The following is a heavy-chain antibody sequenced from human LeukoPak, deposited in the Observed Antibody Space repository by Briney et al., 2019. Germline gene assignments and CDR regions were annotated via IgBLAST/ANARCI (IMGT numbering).Heavy chain of an antibody. CDR3: ARGGLENGYHSNDGFDI. J-gene: IGHJ3*02. Sequence: SETLPLTCTVSGGSISGYYWSWIRQPPGKGLEWIGYIYYSGSTKYNPSLKSRVTMSVDTSRNQFSLKLSSVTAADTAVYYCARGGLENGYHSNDGFDIWGQGTMATVSS. CDR2: IYYSGST. D-gene: IGHD3-22*01. CDR1: GGSISGYY. V-gene: IGHV4-59*01.